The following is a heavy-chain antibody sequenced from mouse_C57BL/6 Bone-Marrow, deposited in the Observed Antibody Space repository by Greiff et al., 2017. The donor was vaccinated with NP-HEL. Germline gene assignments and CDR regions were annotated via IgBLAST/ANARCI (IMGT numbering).Heavy chain of an antibody. CDR2: INPSNGGT. Sequence: QVQLQQPGTELVKPGASVKLSCKASGYTFTSYWMHWVKQRPGQGLAWIGNINPSNGGTNYNEKFKSKATLTVDKSSSTAYMQLSSLTSEDSAVYYCARNHYYYGSSYWYFDVWGTGTTVTVSS. J-gene: IGHJ1*03. CDR1: GYTFTSYW. D-gene: IGHD1-1*01. V-gene: IGHV1-53*01. CDR3: ARNHYYYGSSYWYFDV.